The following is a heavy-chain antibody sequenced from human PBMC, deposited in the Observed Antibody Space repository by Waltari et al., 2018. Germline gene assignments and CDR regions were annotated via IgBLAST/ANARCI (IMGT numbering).Heavy chain of an antibody. CDR3: AKVEGGIVTRYYALDI. Sequence: EVQLLESGGGWVRPGGSLRLSCAACGCKFGTSALSWARQAPGKGLEWISGSSRSSSSTDYADSVKGRFTISRDNSKNTLYLQMNSLRVEDTAVYFCAKVEGGIVTRYYALDIWGQGTMVTVSS. CDR1: GCKFGTSA. CDR2: SSRSSSST. D-gene: IGHD3-16*02. V-gene: IGHV3-23*01. J-gene: IGHJ3*02.